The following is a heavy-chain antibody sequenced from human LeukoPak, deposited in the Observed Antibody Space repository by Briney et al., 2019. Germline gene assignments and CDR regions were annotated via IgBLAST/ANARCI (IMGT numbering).Heavy chain of an antibody. CDR3: ARLHASGAEEFDP. V-gene: IGHV4-59*02. J-gene: IGHJ5*02. CDR1: GDSVSGHY. D-gene: IGHD3-10*01. CDR2: VYYTGTT. Sequence: PSETLSLPCTVSGDSVSGHYWSWIRQPPGRGLEWIGYVYYTGTTDYNPSLDGRVTISVDTFRDQFSLRLTSVTAADTAVYYCARLHASGAEEFDPWGQGTLVTVSS.